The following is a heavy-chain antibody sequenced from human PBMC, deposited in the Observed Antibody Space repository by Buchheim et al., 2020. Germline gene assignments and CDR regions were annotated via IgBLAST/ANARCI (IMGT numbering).Heavy chain of an antibody. CDR3: ARQCSSTSCYTAAFAY. CDR2: IYYIWST. Sequence: QLQLQESGPGLVKPSETLSLTCTVSGGSISSSSYYWGWIRQPPGKGLEWIGSIYYIWSTYYNPSLKIRVTISLDTSTNHFSLKLSSVTAADTAVYYCARQCSSTSCYTAAFAYWGQGTL. CDR1: GGSISSSSYY. V-gene: IGHV4-39*01. D-gene: IGHD2-2*02. J-gene: IGHJ4*02.